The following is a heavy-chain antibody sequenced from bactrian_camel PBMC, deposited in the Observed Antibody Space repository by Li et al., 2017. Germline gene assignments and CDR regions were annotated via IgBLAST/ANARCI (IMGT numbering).Heavy chain of an antibody. CDR3: ASDGWWLLPEYNY. CDR1: GNAYMG. CDR2: IDHEGVTT. J-gene: IGHJ4*01. D-gene: IGHD2*01. Sequence: DVQLVESGGGTVQAGESLRLSCSASGNAYMGGWFRQTPDKGREGVASIDHEGVTTYADSVKGRFTISKDDAKNTLYLQMNSLKPEDTGMYYCASDGWWLLPEYNYWGQGTQVTV. V-gene: IGHV3S31*01.